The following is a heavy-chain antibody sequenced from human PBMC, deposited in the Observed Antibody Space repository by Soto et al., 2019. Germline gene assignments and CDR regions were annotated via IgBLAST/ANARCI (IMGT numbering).Heavy chain of an antibody. V-gene: IGHV3-33*01. Sequence: QVQLVESGGGVVQPGGSLRLSCAASGFTLSNVGMHWVRQAPGKGLEWVAIIWYDGSKKFYGDSVKGRFTISRDTSKNTLYLQMNDLIAEDTAVYYCARVEHIIRGVRYGMDVWGQATTVTVSS. D-gene: IGHD3-10*01. CDR2: IWYDGSKK. J-gene: IGHJ6*02. CDR3: ARVEHIIRGVRYGMDV. CDR1: GFTLSNVG.